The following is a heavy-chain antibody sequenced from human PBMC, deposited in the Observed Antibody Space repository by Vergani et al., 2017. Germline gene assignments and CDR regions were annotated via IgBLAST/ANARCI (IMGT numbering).Heavy chain of an antibody. CDR3: ATLSPLEWLVKLGWIDP. J-gene: IGHJ5*02. Sequence: QLQLQESGPGLVKPSATLSLTCSVSGASIRSSNYYWGWSRQPPGKGLEWIASIYYSGSTYYNPSLKSRVTISVDTSKNQFSLKLSSVTAADTAVYFCATLSPLEWLVKLGWIDPWGQGILVTVSS. CDR1: GASIRSSNYY. D-gene: IGHD6-19*01. V-gene: IGHV4-39*01. CDR2: IYYSGST.